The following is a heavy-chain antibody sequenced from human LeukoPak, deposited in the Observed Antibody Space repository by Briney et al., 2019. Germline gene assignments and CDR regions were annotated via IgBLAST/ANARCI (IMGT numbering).Heavy chain of an antibody. D-gene: IGHD2-21*02. V-gene: IGHV3-21*01. CDR3: ARDWACCGGDCYWTDAFDI. J-gene: IGHJ3*02. CDR1: GFTFSSYS. CDR2: ISSSSSYI. Sequence: GGSLRLSCAASGFTFSSYSMNWVRQAPGKGLEWVSSISSSSSYIYYADSVKGRFTISRDNAKNSLYLQMNSLRAEDTAVYYCARDWACCGGDCYWTDAFDIWGQGTMVTVSS.